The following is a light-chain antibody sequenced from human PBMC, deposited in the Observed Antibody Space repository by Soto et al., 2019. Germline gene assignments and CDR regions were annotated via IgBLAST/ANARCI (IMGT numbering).Light chain of an antibody. CDR2: GAS. CDR3: QQYGSSSYT. CDR1: QSVSSSY. J-gene: IGKJ2*01. V-gene: IGKV3-20*01. Sequence: EIVLTQSPGTLSLSPGESATLSCRASQSVSSSYLAWYQQKPGQAPRLLIYGASSRATGIPDRFSGSGSGTDFTLTISRREPEDFAVYYCQQYGSSSYTFGQGTKLEIK.